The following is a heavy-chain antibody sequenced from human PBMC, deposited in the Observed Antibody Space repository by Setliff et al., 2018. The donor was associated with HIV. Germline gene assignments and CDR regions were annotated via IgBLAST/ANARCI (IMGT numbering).Heavy chain of an antibody. CDR2: FADSAVIT. D-gene: IGHD6-19*01. J-gene: IGHJ4*02. CDR3: AKDLGTYSSGRALDS. CDR1: GFSFASHA. Sequence: GGSLRLSCEGSGFSFASHAMTWVRQAPGKGLEWVSTFADSAVITLYADSVKGRFTMSRYNSKNTLYLHMTGLRADDTAIYYCAKDLGTYSSGRALDSWGQGALVTVSS. V-gene: IGHV3-23*01.